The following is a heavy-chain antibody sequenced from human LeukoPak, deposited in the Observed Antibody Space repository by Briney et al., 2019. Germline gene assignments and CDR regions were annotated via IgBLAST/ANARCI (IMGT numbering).Heavy chain of an antibody. Sequence: GGSLRLSCAASGFTFSSYSMNWVRQAPGKGLEWVSSISSSSSYIYYADSVKGRFTISRDNAKNSLYLQMNSLRAEDTAVYYCARDRSRELLRSAFDIWGQGTMVTASS. CDR1: GFTFSSYS. CDR2: ISSSSSYI. CDR3: ARDRSRELLRSAFDI. V-gene: IGHV3-21*01. J-gene: IGHJ3*02. D-gene: IGHD1-26*01.